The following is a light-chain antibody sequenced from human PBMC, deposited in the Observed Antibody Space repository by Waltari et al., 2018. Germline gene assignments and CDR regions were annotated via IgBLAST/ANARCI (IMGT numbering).Light chain of an antibody. CDR3: QQSYMTPRT. V-gene: IGKV1-39*01. CDR1: QTISSY. Sequence: DIQMTQSPPSLSASLGDGVTITCRASQTISSYLNWYQEKRGKAPKLLISAASRLQSGVPSRFNASGFGTDFTLTISSLHPEDFAIYYCQQSYMTPRTFGRGTKVEV. J-gene: IGKJ1*01. CDR2: AAS.